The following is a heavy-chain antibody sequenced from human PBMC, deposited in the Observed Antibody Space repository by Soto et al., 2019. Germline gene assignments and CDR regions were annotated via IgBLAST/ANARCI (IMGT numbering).Heavy chain of an antibody. J-gene: IGHJ1*01. V-gene: IGHV3-33*01. CDR2: IWYDGSNK. CDR1: GFTFSSYG. Sequence: QVQLVESGGGVVQPGRSLRLSCAASGFTFSSYGMHWVRQAPGKGLEWVAGIWYDGSNKYYADSVKGRFTISRDNSKNTLYLQMNSLRAEDTAVYYCAIGAVAGTRAEYFQHWGQGTLVTVSS. CDR3: AIGAVAGTRAEYFQH. D-gene: IGHD6-19*01.